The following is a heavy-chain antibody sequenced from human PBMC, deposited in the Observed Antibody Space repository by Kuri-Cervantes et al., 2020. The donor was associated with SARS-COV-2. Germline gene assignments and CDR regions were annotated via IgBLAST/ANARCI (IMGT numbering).Heavy chain of an antibody. CDR1: GFTFIMYD. CDR3: AKRGCGGDCYDFDY. CDR2: ISGSGGST. Sequence: GGSLRLSCAASGFTFIMYDLSWVRQAPGKGLEWVSAISGSGGSTYYADSVRGRFTISRDNSKNTLYLQMNSLRAEDTAVYYCAKRGCGGDCYDFDYWGQGTLVTCSS. V-gene: IGHV3-23*01. J-gene: IGHJ4*02. D-gene: IGHD2-21*02.